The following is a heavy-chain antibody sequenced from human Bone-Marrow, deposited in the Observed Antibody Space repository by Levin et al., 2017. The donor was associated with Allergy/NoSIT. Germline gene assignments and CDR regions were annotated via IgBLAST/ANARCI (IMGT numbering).Heavy chain of an antibody. V-gene: IGHV4-61*02. D-gene: IGHD6-13*01. J-gene: IGHJ4*02. CDR1: GGSINSGSYY. Sequence: PSETLSLTCTVSGGSINSGSYYWSWIRQPAGKGLEWIGRIYSSGRANYNPSLKSRVTLSLDTSKNQFSLKLNSVTAADTAVYYCARVLGGSWYSQIDYWGQGTLVTVSS. CDR2: IYSSGRA. CDR3: ARVLGGSWYSQIDY.